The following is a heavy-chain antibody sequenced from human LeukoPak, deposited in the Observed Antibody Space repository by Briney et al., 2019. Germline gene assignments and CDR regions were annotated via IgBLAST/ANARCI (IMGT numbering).Heavy chain of an antibody. CDR2: MNPNSGNT. Sequence: GASVKVSCKASGYTFTSYDINWVRQATGQGLEWMGWMNPNSGNTGYAQKFQGRVTITRNTSISTAYMELSSLRSEDTAVYYCARSPREMAGAFDYWGQGTLVTVSS. J-gene: IGHJ4*02. CDR1: GYTFTSYD. CDR3: ARSPREMAGAFDY. D-gene: IGHD5-24*01. V-gene: IGHV1-8*03.